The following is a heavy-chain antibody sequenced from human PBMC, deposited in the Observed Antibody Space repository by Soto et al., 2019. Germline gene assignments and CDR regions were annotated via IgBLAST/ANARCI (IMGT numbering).Heavy chain of an antibody. CDR3: VRGDNWNDEASDY. J-gene: IGHJ4*02. Sequence: QVQLVESGGGVVQPGRSLRLSCAASGFMFSNHGMHWVRQAPGKGLEWVAVIWSDGNNRYYADSVKGRFTISRDNSKNTLYLQMNSLRADDTAVYYCVRGDNWNDEASDYWGQGTLVTVSS. CDR1: GFMFSNHG. V-gene: IGHV3-33*01. CDR2: IWSDGNNR. D-gene: IGHD1-1*01.